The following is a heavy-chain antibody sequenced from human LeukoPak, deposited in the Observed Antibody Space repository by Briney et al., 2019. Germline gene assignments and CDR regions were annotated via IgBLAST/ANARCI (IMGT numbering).Heavy chain of an antibody. V-gene: IGHV3-48*03. CDR3: ARGTHSGSYDKPTFLDY. D-gene: IGHD1-26*01. J-gene: IGHJ4*02. Sequence: GGSLRLSCAASGFTFSSYEMNWVRQAPGKGLEWVSYISSSGSTIYYADSVKGRFTISRDNAKNSLYLQMNSLRAEDTAVYYCARGTHSGSYDKPTFLDYWGQGTLVTVSP. CDR2: ISSSGSTI. CDR1: GFTFSSYE.